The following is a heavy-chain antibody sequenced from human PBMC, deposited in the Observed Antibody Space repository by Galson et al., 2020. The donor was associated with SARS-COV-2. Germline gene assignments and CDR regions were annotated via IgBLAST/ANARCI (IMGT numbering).Heavy chain of an antibody. J-gene: IGHJ4*02. D-gene: IGHD2-21*02. V-gene: IGHV3-30*03. Sequence: GESLKISCAASGFTFSNFGMHWVRQTPGKGLEWVAVMSSDGTNKDLADSVKGRFTISRDNSKGILYLQMSSLGPEDTAVYYCARDRPNCDFGPVCGLEYWGQGTPVTVSS. CDR2: MSSDGTNK. CDR3: ARDRPNCDFGPVCGLEY. CDR1: GFTFSNFG.